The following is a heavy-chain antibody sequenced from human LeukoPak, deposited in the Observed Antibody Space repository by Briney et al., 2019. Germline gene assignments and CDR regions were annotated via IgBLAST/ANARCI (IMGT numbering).Heavy chain of an antibody. CDR2: IYHSGST. J-gene: IGHJ6*03. D-gene: IGHD4-11*01. V-gene: IGHV4-38-2*02. CDR3: AKDHGPTVATSPFYSYYMDV. CDR1: GYSISSGYY. Sequence: PSETLSLTCTVSGYSISSGYYWGWVRQTPGKGLEWIGSIYHSGSTYYNPSLKSRVIMSVDMSKNQISLKLSSVTAADTAVYYCAKDHGPTVATSPFYSYYMDVWGKGTTVTVSS.